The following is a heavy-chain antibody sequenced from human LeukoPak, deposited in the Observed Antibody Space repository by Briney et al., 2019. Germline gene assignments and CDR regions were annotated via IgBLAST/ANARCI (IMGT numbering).Heavy chain of an antibody. Sequence: ASVKVSCKASGYTFTSYGISWVRQAPGQGLEWMGWINPNSGGTNYAQKFQGRVTMTRDTSINTAYMELSRLRSDDTAVYYCATPRAGSYYDILTGYYTFDYWGQGTLVTVSS. CDR2: INPNSGGT. J-gene: IGHJ4*02. V-gene: IGHV1-2*02. CDR3: ATPRAGSYYDILTGYYTFDY. CDR1: GYTFTSYG. D-gene: IGHD3-9*01.